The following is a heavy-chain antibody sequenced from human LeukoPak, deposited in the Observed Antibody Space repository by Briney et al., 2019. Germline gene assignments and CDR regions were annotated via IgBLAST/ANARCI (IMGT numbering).Heavy chain of an antibody. CDR2: IPWTNAGV. D-gene: IGHD2-15*01. CDR3: AKGRGAATTYGMNV. J-gene: IGHJ6*02. V-gene: IGHV3-9*01. CDR1: GFKFDDYG. Sequence: GRSLGLSCAASGFKFDDYGMHWVRQAPGKGLEWVSSIPWTNAGVGYADSVKGRCTISRDNAKNSLYLELRSLRAEDTAVYYCAKGRGAATTYGMNVWGQGTTVIVSS.